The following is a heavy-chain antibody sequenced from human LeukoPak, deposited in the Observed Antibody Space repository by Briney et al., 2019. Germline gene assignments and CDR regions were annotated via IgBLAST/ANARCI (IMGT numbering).Heavy chain of an antibody. J-gene: IGHJ4*02. D-gene: IGHD1-14*01. CDR2: IIHTGST. CDR1: GGSFSGHY. CDR3: VSGQVAPRLRAEY. V-gene: IGHV4-34*12. Sequence: SETLFLTCAVYGGSFSGHYWSWIRQPPGKGLEWIGEIIHTGSTKYNPSLESRVTMSLDASRNQFSLELSSVTAADTAVYYCVSGQVAPRLRAEYWGQGTLVIVSS.